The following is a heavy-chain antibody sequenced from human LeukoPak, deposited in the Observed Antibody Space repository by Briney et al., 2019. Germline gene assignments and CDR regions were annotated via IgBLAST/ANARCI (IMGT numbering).Heavy chain of an antibody. D-gene: IGHD5-18*01. V-gene: IGHV3-21*01. CDR1: GFTFSSYS. CDR2: ISSSSYI. Sequence: MTGGSLRLSCAASGFTFSSYSMNWVRQAPGKGLEWVSSISSSSYIYYADSVKGRFTISRDNAKNSLYLQMNSLRAEDTAVYYCARAPRTWIQLWSLFDYWGQGTLVTVSS. CDR3: ARAPRTWIQLWSLFDY. J-gene: IGHJ4*02.